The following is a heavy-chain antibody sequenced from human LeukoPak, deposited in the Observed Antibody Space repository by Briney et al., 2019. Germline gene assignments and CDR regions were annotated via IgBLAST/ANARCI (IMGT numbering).Heavy chain of an antibody. CDR1: GFTFSSYG. D-gene: IGHD4-11*01. J-gene: IGHJ6*03. CDR2: ISGSGTNT. V-gene: IGHV3-23*01. CDR3: ARGVPKTSYYYYYMDV. Sequence: GGSLRLSCAASGFTFSSYGMSWVRQAPGKGLEWVSGISGSGTNTNYADSVKGRFTISRDNSKNTVYLQMNSLRAEDTAVYYCARGVPKTSYYYYYMDVWGKGTTVTVSS.